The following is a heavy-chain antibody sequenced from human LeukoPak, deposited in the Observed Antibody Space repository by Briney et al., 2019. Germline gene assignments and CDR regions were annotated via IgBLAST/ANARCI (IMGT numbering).Heavy chain of an antibody. CDR1: GGSINNYY. D-gene: IGHD6-25*01. Sequence: PSETLSLTCTVSGGSINNYYWSWIRQPPGKGLEWIGYIYYSGSTNYNPSLKSRVAISVTTSKNQLSLELSSVTAADTAVYYCARDPSYSSGWFDYWGQGTLVTVSS. J-gene: IGHJ4*02. V-gene: IGHV4-59*01. CDR2: IYYSGST. CDR3: ARDPSYSSGWFDY.